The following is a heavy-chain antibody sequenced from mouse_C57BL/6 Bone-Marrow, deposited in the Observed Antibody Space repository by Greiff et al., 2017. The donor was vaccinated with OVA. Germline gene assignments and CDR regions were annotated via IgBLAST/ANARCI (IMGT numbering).Heavy chain of an antibody. Sequence: EVHLVESGGGLVQSGRSLRLSCATSGFTFSDFYMEWVRQAPGKGLEWIAASRNKANDYTTEYSASVKGRFIVSRDTSQSILYLQMNALRAEDTAIYYCARDRGYGSLDYWGQGTSVTVSS. V-gene: IGHV7-1*01. J-gene: IGHJ4*01. CDR3: ARDRGYGSLDY. CDR2: SRNKANDYTT. CDR1: GFTFSDFY. D-gene: IGHD1-1*01.